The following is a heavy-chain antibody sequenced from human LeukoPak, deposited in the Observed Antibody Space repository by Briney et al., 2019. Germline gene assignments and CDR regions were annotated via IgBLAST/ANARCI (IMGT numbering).Heavy chain of an antibody. CDR2: ISGSTGDT. J-gene: IGHJ4*02. Sequence: ASVKVSCKACGYSFVLYGISCVRQAPGEGPEWMGGISGSTGDTNYAQKFQGRVTMTADTSSSTAYMELRSLRLDDMAVYYCARDENYGIFFNVDYWGQGTLVTVSS. CDR1: GYSFVLYG. V-gene: IGHV1-18*03. D-gene: IGHD4-17*01. CDR3: ARDENYGIFFNVDY.